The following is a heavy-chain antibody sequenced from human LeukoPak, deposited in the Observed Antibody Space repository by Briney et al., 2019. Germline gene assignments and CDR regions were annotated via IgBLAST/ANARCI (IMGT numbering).Heavy chain of an antibody. J-gene: IGHJ6*03. Sequence: SETLSLTCTVSGGSISSYYWSWIRQPPGKGLEWIGEINHSGSTNYNPSLKSRVTISVDTSKNQFSLKLSSVTAADTAVYYCARRITMVRGVIVMGYYYYMDVRGKGTTVTISS. CDR1: GGSISSYY. CDR3: ARRITMVRGVIVMGYYYYMDV. D-gene: IGHD3-10*01. CDR2: INHSGST. V-gene: IGHV4-34*01.